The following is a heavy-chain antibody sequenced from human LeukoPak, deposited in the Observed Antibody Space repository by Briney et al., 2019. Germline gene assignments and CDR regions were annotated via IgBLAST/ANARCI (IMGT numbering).Heavy chain of an antibody. V-gene: IGHV4-59*04. Sequence: SETLSLTCTVSSGIATSYHWAWIRQSPGKGLEWIGTIYYSGTTHYNPSLQSRLTMFVDISKKQFSLKLTSVTAADTSTYYCARQIGHWFWSFDIRGLGTVVSVSS. CDR1: SGIATSYH. D-gene: IGHD3-9*01. J-gene: IGHJ3*02. CDR3: ARQIGHWFWSFDI. CDR2: IYYSGTT.